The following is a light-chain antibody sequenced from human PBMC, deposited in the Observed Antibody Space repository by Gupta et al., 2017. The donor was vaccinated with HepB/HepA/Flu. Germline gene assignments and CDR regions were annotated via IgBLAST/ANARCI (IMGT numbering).Light chain of an antibody. Sequence: QSVLTPPPSVSAAPGPRVTISCPGISSNIGSAYDVHWYQQLPGTAPKLLIFGNSNRPSGVPDRFSGSKSGTSASLAITGLQAEDEADYYCQSFDSSLRGSSWVFGGGTKLTVL. J-gene: IGLJ3*02. V-gene: IGLV1-40*01. CDR2: GNS. CDR3: QSFDSSLRGSSWV. CDR1: SSNIGSAYD.